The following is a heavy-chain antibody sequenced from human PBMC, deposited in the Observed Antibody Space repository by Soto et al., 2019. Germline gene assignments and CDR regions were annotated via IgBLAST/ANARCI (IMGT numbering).Heavy chain of an antibody. Sequence: QVQLVESGGGVVQPGRSLRLSCAASGFTFSSYGMHWVRQAPGKGLEWVAVISYDGSNKYYADSVKGRFTISRDNSKNTLYLQMTSLRAEDTAVYYCATDPIAAADFYYYYYGMDVWGQGTTVTVSS. CDR3: ATDPIAAADFYYYYYGMDV. J-gene: IGHJ6*02. CDR1: GFTFSSYG. D-gene: IGHD6-13*01. V-gene: IGHV3-30*03. CDR2: ISYDGSNK.